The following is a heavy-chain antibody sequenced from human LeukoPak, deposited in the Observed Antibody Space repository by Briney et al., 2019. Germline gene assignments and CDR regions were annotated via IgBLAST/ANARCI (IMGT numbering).Heavy chain of an antibody. CDR3: ARPPLTGTTPFDY. J-gene: IGHJ4*02. Sequence: GGSLRLSCAASGFTFSSFAMSWVRQAPGNGLEWVSSISSSSSYIYYADSVKGRFTISRDNAKNSLYLQMNSLRAEDTAVYYCARPPLTGTTPFDYWGQGTLVTVSS. D-gene: IGHD1-20*01. V-gene: IGHV3-21*01. CDR2: ISSSSSYI. CDR1: GFTFSSFA.